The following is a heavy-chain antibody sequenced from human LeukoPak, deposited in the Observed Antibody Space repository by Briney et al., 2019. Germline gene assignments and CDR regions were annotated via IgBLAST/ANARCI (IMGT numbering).Heavy chain of an antibody. D-gene: IGHD2-21*02. CDR1: GFTFSSYA. CDR3: ARRLSLRFDAFAV. Sequence: GGSLRLSCAASGFTFSSYAMSWVRQAPGKGLEWVSGISGSGGSTYYADSVKGRFTISRDNSKNTLYLQMNSLRAEDTALYYCARRLSLRFDAFAVWGPGTVVTVSS. J-gene: IGHJ3*01. CDR2: ISGSGGST. V-gene: IGHV3-23*01.